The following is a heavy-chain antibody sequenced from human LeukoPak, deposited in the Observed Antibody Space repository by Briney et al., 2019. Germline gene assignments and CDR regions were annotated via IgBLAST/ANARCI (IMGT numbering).Heavy chain of an antibody. CDR1: GFTVSSNY. CDR2: IYSGGST. Sequence: PGGSLRLSCAASGFTVSSNYMSWVRQAPGKGLEWVSVIYSGGSTYYADSVKGRFTISRDNSKNTLYLQMNSLRAEDTAVYYCASASVDYGDYSWFDPWGQGTLVTVSS. D-gene: IGHD4-17*01. J-gene: IGHJ5*02. CDR3: ASASVDYGDYSWFDP. V-gene: IGHV3-53*01.